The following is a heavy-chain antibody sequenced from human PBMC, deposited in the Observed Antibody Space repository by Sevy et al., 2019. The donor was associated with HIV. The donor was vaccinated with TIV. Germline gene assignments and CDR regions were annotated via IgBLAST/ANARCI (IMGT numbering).Heavy chain of an antibody. J-gene: IGHJ4*02. CDR1: GFTFSGST. Sequence: GGSLRLSCAASGFTFSGSTMHWVRQASGKGLEWVGRIRSKANTYATAYAASVKGRFSISRDDSKNTAYLQMNNLKTEDTAEYYCSRQVVAVAGDYFDYWGQGTLVTVSS. D-gene: IGHD6-19*01. CDR3: SRQVVAVAGDYFDY. V-gene: IGHV3-73*01. CDR2: IRSKANTYAT.